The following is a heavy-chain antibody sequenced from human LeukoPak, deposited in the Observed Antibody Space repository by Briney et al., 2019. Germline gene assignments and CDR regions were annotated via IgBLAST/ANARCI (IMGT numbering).Heavy chain of an antibody. J-gene: IGHJ4*02. Sequence: GRSLRLSCAASGFTFDDYAMHWVRQAPGKGLEWVSGISWNSGSIGYADSVKGRFTISRDNAKNSLYLQMNSLRAEDTAVYYCAREGTFGESNSLDYWGQGTLVTVSS. V-gene: IGHV3-9*01. CDR3: AREGTFGESNSLDY. D-gene: IGHD3-10*01. CDR2: ISWNSGSI. CDR1: GFTFDDYA.